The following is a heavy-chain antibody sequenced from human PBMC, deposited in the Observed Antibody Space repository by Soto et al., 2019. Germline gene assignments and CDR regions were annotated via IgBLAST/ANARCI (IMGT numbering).Heavy chain of an antibody. CDR1: GGSISSSSYY. CDR3: ARGTYSSSSFDY. Sequence: SETLSLTCTVSGGSISSSSYYWGWIRQPPGKGLEWIGSIYYSGCTYYNPSLKSRVTISVDTSKNQFSLKLSSVTAADTAVYYCARGTYSSSSFDYWGQGTLVTVSS. D-gene: IGHD6-6*01. CDR2: IYYSGCT. V-gene: IGHV4-39*01. J-gene: IGHJ4*02.